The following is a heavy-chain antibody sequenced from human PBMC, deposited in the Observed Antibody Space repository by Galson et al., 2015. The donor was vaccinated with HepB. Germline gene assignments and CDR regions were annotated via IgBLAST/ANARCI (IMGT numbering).Heavy chain of an antibody. V-gene: IGHV6-1*01. CDR2: TYYRSKWYN. Sequence: CAISGDSVSSNSAAWNWIRQSPSRGLEWLGRTYYRSKWYNDYAVSVKSRITINPDTSKNQFSLQLNSVTPEDTAVYYCARDLDMVRGDPQYYFDYWGQGTLVTVSS. CDR1: GDSVSSNSAA. CDR3: ARDLDMVRGDPQYYFDY. D-gene: IGHD3-10*01. J-gene: IGHJ4*02.